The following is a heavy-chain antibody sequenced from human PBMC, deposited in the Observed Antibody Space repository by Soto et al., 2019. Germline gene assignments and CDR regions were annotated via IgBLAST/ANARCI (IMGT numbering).Heavy chain of an antibody. CDR3: ARINGGSPDF. J-gene: IGHJ4*02. D-gene: IGHD2-15*01. CDR2: IYYSGTT. Sequence: SETLSLTCTVSGGSISSSSYYWGWIRQPPGKGLEWIGSIYYSGTTMYNPSLKSRVTMSVDPPKNQLSLKLTSVTAADTAVYYCARINGGSPDFWGQGTLVTVSS. CDR1: GGSISSSSYY. V-gene: IGHV4-39*07.